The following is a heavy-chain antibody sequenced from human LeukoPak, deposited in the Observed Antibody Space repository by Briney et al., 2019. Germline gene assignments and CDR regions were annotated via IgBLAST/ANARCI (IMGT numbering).Heavy chain of an antibody. CDR1: GYTFAGYF. V-gene: IGHV1-2*02. J-gene: IGHJ3*02. CDR3: ARADRVVVTALNDAFDI. D-gene: IGHD2-21*02. Sequence: ASVKVSCKASGYTFAGYFMHWVRQAPGQGLEWMGWINPNSGGTNYAQKFQGRVTMTRDTSISTAYMELRSLRSDDTAVYYCARADRVVVTALNDAFDIWGQGTMVTVSS. CDR2: INPNSGGT.